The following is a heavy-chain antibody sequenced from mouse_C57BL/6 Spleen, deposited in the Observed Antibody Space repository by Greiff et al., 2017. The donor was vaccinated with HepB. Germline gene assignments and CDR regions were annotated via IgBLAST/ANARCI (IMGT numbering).Heavy chain of an antibody. CDR3: ARWLLRWGYFDD. Sequence: EVQVVESAGGLVQPGGSLSLSCAASGFTFTDYYMSWVRQPPGTALEWLGFIRNKANGYTTEYSASVKGRFTITRDNSQSILYLQMNALRAEDSAAYDRARWLLRWGYFDDWGTGTTVTVSS. V-gene: IGHV7-3*01. CDR2: IRNKANGYTT. J-gene: IGHJ1*03. D-gene: IGHD2-3*01. CDR1: GFTFTDYY.